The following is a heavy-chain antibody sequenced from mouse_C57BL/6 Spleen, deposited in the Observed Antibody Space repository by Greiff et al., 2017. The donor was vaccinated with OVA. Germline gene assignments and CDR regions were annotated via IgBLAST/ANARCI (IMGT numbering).Heavy chain of an antibody. V-gene: IGHV14-2*01. Sequence: EVQLQQSGAELVKPGASVKLSCTASGFNIKDYYMHWVKQRTEQGLEWIGRIDPEDGETKYAPKFKGKATITADTSSNTAYLQLSILTSEDTAVYYGARADDGYLVFFDYWGQGTTLTVSS. D-gene: IGHD2-3*01. J-gene: IGHJ2*01. CDR2: IDPEDGET. CDR3: ARADDGYLVFFDY. CDR1: GFNIKDYY.